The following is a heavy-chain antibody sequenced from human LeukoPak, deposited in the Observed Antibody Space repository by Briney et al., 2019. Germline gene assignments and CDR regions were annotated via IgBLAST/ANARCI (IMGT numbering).Heavy chain of an antibody. D-gene: IGHD2-15*01. CDR3: ASLASVAVEKPFDY. CDR1: GGSISSSSYY. V-gene: IGHV4-39*01. Sequence: SETLSLTCTVSGGSISSSSYYWGWIRPPPGKGLEWIGSIYYSGSTYYNPSLKSRVTISVDTSKNQFSLKLTSVTAADTAVYYCASLASVAVEKPFDYWGQGTLVTVSS. J-gene: IGHJ4*02. CDR2: IYYSGST.